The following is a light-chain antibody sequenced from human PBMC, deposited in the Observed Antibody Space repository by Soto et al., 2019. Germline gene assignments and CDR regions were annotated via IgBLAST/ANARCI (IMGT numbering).Light chain of an antibody. J-gene: IGLJ1*01. CDR2: DVS. CDR3: SSYTRSSTLYV. CDR1: SSDVGGYNY. V-gene: IGLV2-14*01. Sequence: QSALTQPASVSGSPGQSITISCTGTSSDVGGYNYVSWYQQHPGKAPKLMIYDVSNLPSGVSNRFSGSKSGNTASLTISGLQAEDEADYYCSSYTRSSTLYVFGTGTKLTDL.